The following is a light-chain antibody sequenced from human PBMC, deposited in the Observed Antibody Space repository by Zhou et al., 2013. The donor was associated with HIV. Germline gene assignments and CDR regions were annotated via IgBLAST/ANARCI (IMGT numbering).Light chain of an antibody. J-gene: IGKJ4*01. V-gene: IGKV3-15*01. CDR3: HQYNNWPPVT. Sequence: IVLTQSPGTLSLSPGERAILSCRASQSITRADLAWYQQKPGQAPRLLIYDASTRATGISVRFSGSGSGTEFTLTISSLQSEDFGVYYCHQYNNWPPVTFGGGTKVEIK. CDR1: QSITRAD. CDR2: DAS.